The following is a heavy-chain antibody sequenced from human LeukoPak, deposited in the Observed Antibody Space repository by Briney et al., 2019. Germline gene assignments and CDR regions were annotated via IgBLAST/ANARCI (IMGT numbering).Heavy chain of an antibody. CDR1: GGSISSSSYY. CDR2: IYYSGST. D-gene: IGHD6-13*01. CDR3: ARSMYSSSWYSPVDY. Sequence: PSETLSLTCTVSGGSISSSSYYWGWIRQPPGKGLEWIGSIYYSGSTYYNPSLKSRVTISVDTSKNQFSLKLSSVTAADTAVYYCARSMYSSSWYSPVDYWGQGTLVTVSS. V-gene: IGHV4-39*07. J-gene: IGHJ4*02.